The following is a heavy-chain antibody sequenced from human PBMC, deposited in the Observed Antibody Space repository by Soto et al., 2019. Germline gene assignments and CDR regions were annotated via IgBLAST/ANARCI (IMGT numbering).Heavy chain of an antibody. Sequence: EVQLLESGGGLVQPGGSLRLSCAASGFTFSSYAMSWVRQAPGKALAGVSAISGSGGSTYYADSVKGRFTIARDNSKNTLSLKLNSLRADDTAVYYCAKEWVVVPAAMLDYWGHGTLVTVSS. CDR2: ISGSGGST. CDR1: GFTFSSYA. J-gene: IGHJ4*01. CDR3: AKEWVVVPAAMLDY. V-gene: IGHV3-23*01. D-gene: IGHD2-2*01.